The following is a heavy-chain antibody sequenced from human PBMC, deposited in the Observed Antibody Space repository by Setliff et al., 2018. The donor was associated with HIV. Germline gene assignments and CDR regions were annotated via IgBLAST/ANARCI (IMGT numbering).Heavy chain of an antibody. CDR3: ARRSAARPYYFDY. V-gene: IGHV4-39*01. J-gene: IGHJ4*02. CDR2: IYYSGST. D-gene: IGHD6-6*01. CDR1: GGSISSNSYY. Sequence: SETLSLTCTVSGGSISSNSYYWGWIRQPPGKGLEWIGSIYYSGSTYYSPSLKSRVTISVDTSKNQFSLKLSSVTAADTAVYYCARRSAARPYYFDYWGQGTLVTVSS.